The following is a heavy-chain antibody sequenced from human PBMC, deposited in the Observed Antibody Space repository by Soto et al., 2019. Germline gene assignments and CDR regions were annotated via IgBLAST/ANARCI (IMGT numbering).Heavy chain of an antibody. CDR1: GFTFSSYW. CDR3: ARATI. J-gene: IGHJ4*02. D-gene: IGHD5-12*01. Sequence: EVQVVESGGGLVQPGGSLRLSCVVYGFTFSSYWMHWVRQAPGKELVCGSWINGVGSRPENADSVKGRFTIYRDNAKNMLYLQMSSLIYEDTAVYYCARATIRGQGTLVTVSS. V-gene: IGHV3-74*01. CDR2: INGVGSRP.